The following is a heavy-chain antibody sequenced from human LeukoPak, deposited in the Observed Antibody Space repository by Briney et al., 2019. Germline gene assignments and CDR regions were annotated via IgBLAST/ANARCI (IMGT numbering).Heavy chain of an antibody. V-gene: IGHV3-21*01. CDR1: GFTFSDYS. J-gene: IGHJ4*02. CDR3: ARRLPLGCSGTTCYAGPVDY. CDR2: ISGTGTDM. Sequence: PGGSLRLSCSASGFTFSDYSMNWVRQAPGKGLEGVSSISGTGTDMYYADSVRGRFTISRDNGKNSLFLQMYSLRAEDTAVYYCARRLPLGCSGTTCYAGPVDYWGQGTLVTVSS. D-gene: IGHD2-2*01.